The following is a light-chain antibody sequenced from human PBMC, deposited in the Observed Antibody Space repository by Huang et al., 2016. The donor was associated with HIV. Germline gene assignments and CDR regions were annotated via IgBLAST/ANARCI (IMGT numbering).Light chain of an antibody. Sequence: IQLDQSPSSLSASVGDRVIITRRASQDISNSLAWYQQKPGKAPRSLMFAASTLQSGVSSRFSGSASGTYFTLTINGLQPEDFATYYCQQLHDYPVTFGQGTRLDI. CDR3: QQLHDYPVT. CDR2: AAS. V-gene: IGKV1-9*01. CDR1: QDISNS. J-gene: IGKJ5*01.